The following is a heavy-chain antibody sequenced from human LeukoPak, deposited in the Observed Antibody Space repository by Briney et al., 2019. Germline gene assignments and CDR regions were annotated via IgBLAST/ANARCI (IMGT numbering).Heavy chain of an antibody. V-gene: IGHV4-34*01. CDR3: ARGQEGSSSQQWYFDY. Sequence: SETLSLTCAVYGGSFSGNYESWIRQPPGKGLEWVGEINHSGSTNYNPSLKSRVTISVDTSKNQFSLRLSSFTAADTVVYYCARGQEGSSSQQWYFDYWGRGTLVTVSS. CDR2: INHSGST. CDR1: GGSFSGNY. D-gene: IGHD6-13*01. J-gene: IGHJ2*01.